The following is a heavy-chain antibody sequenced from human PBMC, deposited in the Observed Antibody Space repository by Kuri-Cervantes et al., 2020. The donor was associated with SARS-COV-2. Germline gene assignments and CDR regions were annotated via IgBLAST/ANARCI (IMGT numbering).Heavy chain of an antibody. J-gene: IGHJ4*02. D-gene: IGHD3-10*01. V-gene: IGHV1-2*04. CDR1: GYALTDYY. Sequence: ASVKVSCKASGYALTDYYIHWVRQAPGQGLEWMGWLSPNTGGTNYAQKFQGWVTMTRDTSLTTAYMELTRLTSDDSAVYFCARGEAARGLMVVFKWRGAGPLHFWGQGTLVTVSS. CDR2: LSPNTGGT. CDR3: ARGEAARGLMVVFKWRGAGPLHF.